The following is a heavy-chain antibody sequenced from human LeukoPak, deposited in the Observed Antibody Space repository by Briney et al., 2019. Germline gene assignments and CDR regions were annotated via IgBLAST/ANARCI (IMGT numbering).Heavy chain of an antibody. CDR3: AKLIETAATGN. D-gene: IGHD2-15*01. Sequence: LGGSLRLSCAASGFTFSSYGMSWVRQAPGKGLEWVSAITGSGGSTYYADSVKGRFTISRDNPKNTLYLQMNSLRAEDTAVYYCAKLIETAATGNWGQGTLVTVSS. J-gene: IGHJ4*02. V-gene: IGHV3-23*01. CDR1: GFTFSSYG. CDR2: ITGSGGST.